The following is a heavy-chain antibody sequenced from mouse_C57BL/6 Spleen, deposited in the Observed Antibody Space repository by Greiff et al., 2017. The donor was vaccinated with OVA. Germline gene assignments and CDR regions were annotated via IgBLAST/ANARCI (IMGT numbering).Heavy chain of an antibody. Sequence: QVTLKVSGPGILQPSQTLSLTCSFSGFSLSTFGMGVGWIRQPSGKGLEWLAHIWWDDDKYYNPALKSRLTISKDTSKNQVFLKIANVDTADTATYYCARAYYYGSRGFFYAMDYWGQGTSVTVSS. CDR1: GFSLSTFGMG. D-gene: IGHD1-1*01. CDR3: ARAYYYGSRGFFYAMDY. CDR2: IWWDDDK. J-gene: IGHJ4*01. V-gene: IGHV8-8*01.